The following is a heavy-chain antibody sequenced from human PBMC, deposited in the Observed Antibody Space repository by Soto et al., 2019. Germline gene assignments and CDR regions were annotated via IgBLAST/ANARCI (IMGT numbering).Heavy chain of an antibody. CDR3: ARDSSGWYMGDYYYGMDV. J-gene: IGHJ6*02. CDR2: IYYSGST. V-gene: IGHV4-61*08. CDR1: GGSISTGGYY. Sequence: PSETLSLTCTVSGGSISTGGYYWSWIRQHPGKGLEWIGYIYYSGSTNHNPSLKSRVSISVDTSKNQFSLKLSSVTAADTAVYYCARDSSGWYMGDYYYGMDVWGQGTTVTVSS. D-gene: IGHD6-19*01.